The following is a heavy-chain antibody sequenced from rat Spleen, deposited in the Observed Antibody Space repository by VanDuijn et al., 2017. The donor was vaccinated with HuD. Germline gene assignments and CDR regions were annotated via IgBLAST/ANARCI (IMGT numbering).Heavy chain of an antibody. CDR3: TREGHTMDRATYWFAY. CDR1: VYSIPSSYR. Sequence: EVQLQESGPGLVKPSQSLSLTCSVTVYSIPSSYRWSWIRQFPGNKLEWMGYINSAGSTNYNPSLKSRISITRDTSKNQFFLQVNSVTTEDTAIYFCTREGHTMDRATYWFAYWGQGTLVTVSS. V-gene: IGHV3-3*01. CDR2: INSAGST. J-gene: IGHJ3*01. D-gene: IGHD1-9*01.